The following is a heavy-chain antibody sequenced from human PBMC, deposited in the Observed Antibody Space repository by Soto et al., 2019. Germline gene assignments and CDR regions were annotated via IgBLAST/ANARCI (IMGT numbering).Heavy chain of an antibody. Sequence: PSETLSLTCAVYGGSFSGYYWSWIRQPPGKGLEWIGEINHSGSTNYNPSLKSRVTISVDTSKNQFSLKLSSVTAADTAVYYCARGGESSIADYWGQGTLVTVSSGKNSLRAEDTAVYYCAKSPPRWLRSTGVNWFDPWGQGTLVTVSS. CDR2: INHSGST. J-gene: IGHJ5*02. D-gene: IGHD6-6*01. CDR3: ARGGESSIADYWGQGTLVTVSSGKNSLRAEDTAVYYCAKSPPRWLRSTGVNWFDP. CDR1: GGSFSGYY. V-gene: IGHV4-34*01.